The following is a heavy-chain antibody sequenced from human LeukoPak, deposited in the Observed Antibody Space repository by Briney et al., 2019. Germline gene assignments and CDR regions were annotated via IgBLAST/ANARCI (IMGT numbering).Heavy chain of an antibody. V-gene: IGHV3-23*01. Sequence: GGSLRLSCTTSGFTFSSFTMSWVRQAPGKGLEWVSSISYNSANKWHADSVKGRFTISRDNFKNTLYLQMHSLRADDTALYYCTKRRPSGSVTVDEYWGQGALVTVSS. D-gene: IGHD2-21*02. J-gene: IGHJ4*02. CDR3: TKRRPSGSVTVDEY. CDR1: GFTFSSFT. CDR2: ISYNSANK.